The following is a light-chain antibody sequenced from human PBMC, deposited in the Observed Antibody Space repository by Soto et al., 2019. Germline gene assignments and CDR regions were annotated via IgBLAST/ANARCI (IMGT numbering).Light chain of an antibody. J-gene: IGKJ1*01. Sequence: EIVMTQSPATLSVSPGERATLSCRASQSVSSNLAWYQQKPGQAPRLLIYGASTRATGIPARFSGSGSGTDFTLTISSLQSEDFAVYYCQHYNNWPPWTFGQGTKVE. V-gene: IGKV3-15*01. CDR1: QSVSSN. CDR2: GAS. CDR3: QHYNNWPPWT.